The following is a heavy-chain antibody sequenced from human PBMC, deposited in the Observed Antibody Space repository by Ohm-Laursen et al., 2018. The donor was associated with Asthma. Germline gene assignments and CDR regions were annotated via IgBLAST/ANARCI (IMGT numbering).Heavy chain of an antibody. D-gene: IGHD2-2*01. CDR3: AREPVSDYYYYGMDV. CDR1: GYTFTSYG. Sequence: GASVKVSCKTSGYTFTSYGISWVRQAPGQGLEWMGWISAYNGNTNYAQKLQGRVTMTTDTSTSTAYMELSRLRSDDTAVYYCAREPVSDYYYYGMDVWGQGTTVTVSS. V-gene: IGHV1-18*01. J-gene: IGHJ6*02. CDR2: ISAYNGNT.